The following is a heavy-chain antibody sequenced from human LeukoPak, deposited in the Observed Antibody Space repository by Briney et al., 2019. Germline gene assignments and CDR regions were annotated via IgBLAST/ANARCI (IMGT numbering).Heavy chain of an antibody. CDR1: GGSFSGYY. V-gene: IGHV4-34*01. J-gene: IGHJ4*02. D-gene: IGHD5-12*01. Sequence: PSETLSLTCAVYGGSFSGYYWSWIRQPPGKGLEWIGEINHSGSTNYNPSLKSRVTISVDTSKNQFSPKLSSVTAADTAVYYCARVSGYDYDYWGQGTLVTVSS. CDR2: INHSGST. CDR3: ARVSGYDYDY.